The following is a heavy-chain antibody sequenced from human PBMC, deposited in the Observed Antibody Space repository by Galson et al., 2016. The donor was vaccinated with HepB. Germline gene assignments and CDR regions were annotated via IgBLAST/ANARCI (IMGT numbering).Heavy chain of an antibody. J-gene: IGHJ4*02. V-gene: IGHV3-30-3*01. CDR2: ISYDGSNR. Sequence: SLRLSCAASGFTFSTYAMHWVRQAPGKGLEWVAVISYDGSNRYYADSVKGRFTISRDNSKNTLYLQMNSLRPEDTAVYHCASVENFDYWGQGTLVTVSS. D-gene: IGHD5-24*01. CDR1: GFTFSTYA. CDR3: ASVENFDY.